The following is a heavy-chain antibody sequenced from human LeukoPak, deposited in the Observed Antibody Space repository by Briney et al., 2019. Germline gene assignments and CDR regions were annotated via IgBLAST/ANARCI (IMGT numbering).Heavy chain of an antibody. Sequence: GGSLRLSCAASGFTFSNAWMSWVRQAPGKGLEWVGRIKSKTDGGTTDYAAPVEGRFTISRDDSKNTLYLQMNSLKTEDTAVYYCTTEGEYCSSTSCSLFDYWGQGTLVTVSS. J-gene: IGHJ4*02. D-gene: IGHD2-2*01. V-gene: IGHV3-15*01. CDR3: TTEGEYCSSTSCSLFDY. CDR1: GFTFSNAW. CDR2: IKSKTDGGTT.